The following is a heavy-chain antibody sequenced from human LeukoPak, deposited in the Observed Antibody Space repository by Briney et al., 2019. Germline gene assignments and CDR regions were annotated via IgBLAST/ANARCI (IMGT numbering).Heavy chain of an antibody. D-gene: IGHD6-13*01. CDR2: ISGNGVNT. CDR3: AKGPQSSSWYLPDY. Sequence: GGSLRLSCAASGFTFGSYATGWVRQAPGKGLDWVSTISGNGVNTYYADSVKGRFTISRDNSKNTLFLQMNSLRAEDTALYYCAKGPQSSSWYLPDYWGQGTMVTVSS. J-gene: IGHJ4*02. CDR1: GFTFGSYA. V-gene: IGHV3-23*01.